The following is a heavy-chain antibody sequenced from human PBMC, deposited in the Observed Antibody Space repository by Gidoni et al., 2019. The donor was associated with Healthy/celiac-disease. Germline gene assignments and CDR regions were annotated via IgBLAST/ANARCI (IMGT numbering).Heavy chain of an antibody. CDR1: GGSICSGAYY. D-gene: IGHD2-8*01. CDR2: IYYSGST. Sequence: HAQLPESAPGLVKPSQPLSLTCPVSGGSICSGAYYWSWIRQHPGKGLGWIGYIYYSGSTYYNPSLKSRVTISVDTSKNQFSLKLSSVTAADTAVYYCARVRCTNGVCYRGAGFFDYWGQGTLVTVSS. J-gene: IGHJ4*02. V-gene: IGHV4-31*03. CDR3: ARVRCTNGVCYRGAGFFDY.